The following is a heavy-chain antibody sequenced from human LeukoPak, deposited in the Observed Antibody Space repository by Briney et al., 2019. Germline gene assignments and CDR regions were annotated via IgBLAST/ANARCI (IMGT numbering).Heavy chain of an antibody. CDR2: INHSGST. CDR3: ARVRCSSTSCYSSSLGYYYYYGMDV. D-gene: IGHD2-2*02. CDR1: GGSFSGYY. V-gene: IGHV4-34*01. J-gene: IGHJ6*02. Sequence: PSETLSLTCAVYGGSFSGYYWSWIRQPPGKGLEWIGEINHSGSTNYNPSLKSRVTISVDTSKNQFSLKLSSVTAADTAVYYCARVRCSSTSCYSSSLGYYYYYGMDVWGQGTTVIVSS.